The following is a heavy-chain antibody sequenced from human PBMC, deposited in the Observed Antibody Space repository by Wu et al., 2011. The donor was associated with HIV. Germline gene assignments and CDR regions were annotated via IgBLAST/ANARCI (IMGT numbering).Heavy chain of an antibody. CDR1: GDSLTKYA. CDR2: IIPNSGTT. J-gene: IGHJ4*02. Sequence: QVQLVQSGAEVKKPGSSVKVSCKASGDSLTKYAFSWVRQAPGQGLEWMGGIIPNSGTTNYARKFQGRFTVTADTSTTTVHMELRSLRSEDTAVYYCARDPGIAATGMFGWGQGTLVTVSS. CDR3: ARDPGIAATGMFG. D-gene: IGHD6-13*01. V-gene: IGHV1-69*06.